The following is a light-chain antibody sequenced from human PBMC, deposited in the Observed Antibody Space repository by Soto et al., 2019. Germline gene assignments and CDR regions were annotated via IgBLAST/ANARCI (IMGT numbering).Light chain of an antibody. CDR2: GAS. Sequence: EIVLTQSPATLSVSPGERAILSCRASQSVGNNLAWYQQKPGQAPRLLIDGASTRATGIPARFSGSGSGTEFRLAITGLQPDDSALYYYHQYNERPSNTFGHGTRLDIK. V-gene: IGKV3-15*01. CDR1: QSVGNN. J-gene: IGKJ5*01. CDR3: HQYNERPSNT.